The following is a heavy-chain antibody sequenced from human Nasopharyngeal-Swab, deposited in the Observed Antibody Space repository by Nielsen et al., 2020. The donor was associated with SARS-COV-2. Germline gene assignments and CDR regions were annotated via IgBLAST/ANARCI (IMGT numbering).Heavy chain of an antibody. CDR1: GFTFSSYW. V-gene: IGHV3-74*01. J-gene: IGHJ4*02. Sequence: GESLKISCAASGFTFSSYWMHWVRQAPEKGLVWVSRINSDGSSTSYADSVKGRFTISRDNAKNTLYLQMNSLRAEDTAVYYCAIISHDYGDFFDYWGQGTLVTVSS. D-gene: IGHD4-17*01. CDR3: AIISHDYGDFFDY. CDR2: INSDGSST.